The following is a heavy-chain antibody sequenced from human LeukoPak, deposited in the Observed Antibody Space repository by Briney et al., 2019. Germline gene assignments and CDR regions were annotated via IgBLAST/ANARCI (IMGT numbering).Heavy chain of an antibody. J-gene: IGHJ4*02. V-gene: IGHV4-38-2*01. D-gene: IGHD6-6*01. CDR1: GYSISSGYY. CDR2: IYHSGST. CDR3: ARSSSSSVSKDY. Sequence: KPSETLSLXCAVSGYSISSGYYWGWIRQPPGKGLEWIGSIYHSGSTYYNPSLKSRVTISVDTSKNQFSLKLSSVTAADTAVYHCARSSSSSVSKDYWGQGTLVTVPS.